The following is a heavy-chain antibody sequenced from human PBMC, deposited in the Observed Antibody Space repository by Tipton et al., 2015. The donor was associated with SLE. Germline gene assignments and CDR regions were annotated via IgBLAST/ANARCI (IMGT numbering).Heavy chain of an antibody. CDR1: GFAFSRYW. CDR2: INQDGTDK. J-gene: IGHJ3*01. CDR3: ARDAPLDWGFAFDL. Sequence: PLRLSCAASGFAFSRYWMSWVRQAPGKGLEWVANINQDGTDKHYVDSVKGRFTVTRDNAKNSLYLQMNSLRAEDTAVYYCARDAPLDWGFAFDLWGQGTMVTVSS. V-gene: IGHV3-7*01. D-gene: IGHD3-16*01.